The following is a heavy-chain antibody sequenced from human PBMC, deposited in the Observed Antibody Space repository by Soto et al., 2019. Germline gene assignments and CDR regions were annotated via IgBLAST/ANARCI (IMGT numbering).Heavy chain of an antibody. Sequence: EVQLVESGGGLVKPGGSLRLSCAASGFTFSSYSMNWVRQAPGKGLEWVSSISSSSSYIYYADSVKGRFTISRDNAKHSLCLQMNSLRAEDTAVYYCARDGSGGATVDFDYWGQGTLVTVSS. V-gene: IGHV3-21*01. D-gene: IGHD1-26*01. CDR3: ARDGSGGATVDFDY. J-gene: IGHJ4*02. CDR1: GFTFSSYS. CDR2: ISSSSSYI.